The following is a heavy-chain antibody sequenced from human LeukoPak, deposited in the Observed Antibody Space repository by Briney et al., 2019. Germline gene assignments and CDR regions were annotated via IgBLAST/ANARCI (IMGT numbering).Heavy chain of an antibody. Sequence: PSETLSLTCTVSGGSISSSSYYWGWIRQPPGKGLEWIGSIYYSGSTYYNPSLKSRVTISVDTSKNQFSLKLSSVTAADTAVYYGSSRVWFGEAYFVYWGQGTLVTVSS. V-gene: IGHV4-39*01. D-gene: IGHD3-10*01. CDR3: SSRVWFGEAYFVY. CDR1: GGSISSSSYY. J-gene: IGHJ4*02. CDR2: IYYSGST.